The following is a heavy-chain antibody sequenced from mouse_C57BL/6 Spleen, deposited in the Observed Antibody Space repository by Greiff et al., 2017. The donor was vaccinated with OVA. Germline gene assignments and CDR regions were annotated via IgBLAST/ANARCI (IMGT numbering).Heavy chain of an antibody. CDR3: ARGGNTAVMDY. D-gene: IGHD1-2*01. CDR2: ISSGSSTI. CDR1: GFTFSDYG. J-gene: IGHJ4*01. V-gene: IGHV5-17*01. Sequence: EVQGVESGGGLVKPGGSLKLSCAASGFTFSDYGMHWVRQAPEKGLEWVAYISSGSSTIYYADTVKGRFTISRDNATNTLFLQMTRQGSEDTAMNYCARGGNTAVMDYWGQGTSVTVSS.